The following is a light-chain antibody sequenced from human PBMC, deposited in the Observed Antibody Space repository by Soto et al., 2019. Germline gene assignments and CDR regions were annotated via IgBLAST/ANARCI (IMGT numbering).Light chain of an antibody. Sequence: QSALTQPPSVSGSPGQSVTISCTGTSSNVGGDNDVPWYQQLPGTAPKLLIYGDSKRPSGVPDRFSGSKSGTSASLAISGLQAEDEADYYCRSFDGSHTEVFGTGTKLTVL. CDR1: SSNVGGDND. J-gene: IGLJ1*01. CDR3: RSFDGSHTEV. CDR2: GDS. V-gene: IGLV2-11*01.